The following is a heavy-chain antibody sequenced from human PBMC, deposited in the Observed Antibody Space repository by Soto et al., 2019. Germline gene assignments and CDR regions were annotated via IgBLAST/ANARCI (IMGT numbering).Heavy chain of an antibody. CDR1: GGSFSGYY. Sequence: PSETLSLTCAVYGGSFSGYYWSWLRPPPGNGLEWIGEINHSGSTNYNPSLKSRVTISVDTSKNQFSLKLSSVTAADTAVYYCARDGLEPGKNYYYGMDVWGQGTTVTVSS. V-gene: IGHV4-34*01. CDR2: INHSGST. CDR3: ARDGLEPGKNYYYGMDV. J-gene: IGHJ6*02. D-gene: IGHD1-1*01.